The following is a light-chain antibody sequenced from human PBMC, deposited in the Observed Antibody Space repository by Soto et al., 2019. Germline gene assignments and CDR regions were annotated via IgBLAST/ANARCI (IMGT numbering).Light chain of an antibody. CDR2: AAS. CDR3: QQYGSSPYT. J-gene: IGKJ2*01. V-gene: IGKV3-20*01. Sequence: EIVLTQSPGTLSLSPGERATLSCRASQSVTTDYLAWYQQKPGLAPRLLISAASSRATGIPDRFSGSGSGTDFTLTINRLEPEDFAVYYCQQYGSSPYTFGQATKLEIK. CDR1: QSVTTDY.